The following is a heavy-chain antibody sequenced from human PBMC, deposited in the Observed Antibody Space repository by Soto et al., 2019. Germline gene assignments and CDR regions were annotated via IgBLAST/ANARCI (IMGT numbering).Heavy chain of an antibody. CDR1: GGSISSSNW. Sequence: SETLSLTCAVSGGSISSSNWWSWVRQPPGKGLEWIGEIYHSGSTNYNPSLKSRVTISVDKSKNQFSLKLSSVTAADTAVYYWARYVYGGNYFDYWGQGTLVTVSS. CDR3: ARYVYGGNYFDY. J-gene: IGHJ4*02. CDR2: IYHSGST. V-gene: IGHV4-4*02. D-gene: IGHD4-17*01.